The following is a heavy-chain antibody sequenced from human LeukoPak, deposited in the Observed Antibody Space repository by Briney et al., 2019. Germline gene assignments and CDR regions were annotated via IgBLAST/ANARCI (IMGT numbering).Heavy chain of an antibody. CDR3: AREMVATFVRFDP. Sequence: RASVKVSCKASGYTFTGYYMHWVRQAPGQGLEWMGWINPNSGGTNYAQKFQGRVTMTRDTSISTAYMELSRLRSDDTAVYYCAREMVATFVRFDPWGQGTLVTVSS. D-gene: IGHD5-12*01. V-gene: IGHV1-2*02. CDR2: INPNSGGT. J-gene: IGHJ5*02. CDR1: GYTFTGYY.